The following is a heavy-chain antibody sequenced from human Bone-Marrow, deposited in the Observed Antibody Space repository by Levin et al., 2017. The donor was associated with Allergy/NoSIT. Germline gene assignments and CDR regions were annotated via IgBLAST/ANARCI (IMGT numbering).Heavy chain of an antibody. V-gene: IGHV1-8*01. CDR3: ARGAHYLLRYSSGWYGDNWFDP. CDR1: GYTFTSYD. Sequence: ASVKVSCKASGYTFTSYDINWVRQATGQGLEWMGWMNPNSGNTGYAQKFQGRVTMTRNTSISTAYMELSSLRSEDTAVYYCARGAHYLLRYSSGWYGDNWFDPWGQGTLVTVSS. J-gene: IGHJ5*02. D-gene: IGHD6-19*01. CDR2: MNPNSGNT.